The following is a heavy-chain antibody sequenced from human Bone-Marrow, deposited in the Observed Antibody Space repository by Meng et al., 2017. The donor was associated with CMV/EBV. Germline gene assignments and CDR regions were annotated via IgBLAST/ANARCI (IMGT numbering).Heavy chain of an antibody. Sequence: GESLKISCAASGFTFSSYSMNWVRQAPGKGLEWVSSISSSSSYIYYADSVKGRFTISRDNAKNSLYLQMNSLRAEDTAVYYCAREEGYCSSTSYYSTFDYWGQGTLVTVSS. CDR3: AREEGYCSSTSYYSTFDY. CDR2: ISSSSSYI. CDR1: GFTFSSYS. D-gene: IGHD2-2*01. V-gene: IGHV3-21*01. J-gene: IGHJ4*02.